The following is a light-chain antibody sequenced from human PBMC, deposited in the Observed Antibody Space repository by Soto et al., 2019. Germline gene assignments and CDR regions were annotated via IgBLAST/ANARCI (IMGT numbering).Light chain of an antibody. Sequence: QVPLCHSTLSSSVGDGDTITCRGSQSISSWLAWYQQKPGKAPKLLIYDAYRLESGTPSRFSGRRSGTEFTLTIASVQPEDFATYYCQEYSRYSPHTFGGGTKVDIK. CDR3: QEYSRYSPHT. CDR2: DAY. CDR1: QSISSW. V-gene: IGKV1-5*01. J-gene: IGKJ4*01.